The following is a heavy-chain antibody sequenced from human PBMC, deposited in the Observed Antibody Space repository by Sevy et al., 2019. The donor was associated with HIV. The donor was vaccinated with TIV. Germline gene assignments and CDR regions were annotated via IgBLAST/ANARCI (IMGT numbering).Heavy chain of an antibody. CDR2: IRSKAYGGTT. CDR3: TRDPGIAAAGLYYYYYGMDV. D-gene: IGHD6-13*01. Sequence: GESLKISCTASGFTFGDYAMSWVRQAPGKGLEWVGFIRSKAYGGTTEYAASVKGRFTISRDDYKSIAYLQMNSLKTEDTAVYYCTRDPGIAAAGLYYYYYGMDVWGQGTTVTVSS. CDR1: GFTFGDYA. J-gene: IGHJ6*02. V-gene: IGHV3-49*04.